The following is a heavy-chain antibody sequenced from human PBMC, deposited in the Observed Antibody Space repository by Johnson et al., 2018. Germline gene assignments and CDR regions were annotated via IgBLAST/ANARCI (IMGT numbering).Heavy chain of an antibody. CDR2: IYYMWST. D-gene: IGHD3-3*01. Sequence: QVQLQESGPGLVKPSETLSLTCTFSGGSISTSYWRWIRQPPGKGLAWIGYIYYMWSTNYNPSLNSRVTKSVDTSKNQFSLKLSSVTPAYTAVYYCARGCYGFWSGYPFLMDVWGQGTTVTVSS. CDR1: GGSISTSY. J-gene: IGHJ6*02. CDR3: ARGCYGFWSGYPFLMDV. V-gene: IGHV4-59*01.